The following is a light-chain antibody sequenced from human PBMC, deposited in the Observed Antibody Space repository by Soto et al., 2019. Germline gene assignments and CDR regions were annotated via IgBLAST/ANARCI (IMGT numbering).Light chain of an antibody. V-gene: IGLV1-44*01. CDR2: NND. Sequence: SVLTQPPSASGAPGQRVTISCSGSSSNVGSQTVDWYQQLPRTAPKLLIYNNDQRPSGVPDRLSGSKSGTSASLAISGLLAEDEADYYCAAWDDSLNGIVFGGGTKRDRP. J-gene: IGLJ2*01. CDR3: AAWDDSLNGIV. CDR1: SSNVGSQT.